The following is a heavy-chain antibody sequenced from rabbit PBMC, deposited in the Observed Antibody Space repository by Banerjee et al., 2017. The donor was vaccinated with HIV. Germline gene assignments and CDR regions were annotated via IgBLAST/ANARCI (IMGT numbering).Heavy chain of an antibody. V-gene: IGHV1S8*01. CDR2: IDYYGRT. J-gene: IGHJ4*01. CDR3: VREAGYGGYGDGNL. D-gene: IGHD6-1*01. CDR1: GFTLNSNV. Sequence: QKQLVESGGRLDKPEGSLKLSCKASGFTLNSNVMCWVHQAAGNGLEWMACIDYYGRTNYATWVNGRFTISSDNAQNMVDLEMNSLTAADMATYFCVREAGYGGYGDGNLWGPGTLVTVS.